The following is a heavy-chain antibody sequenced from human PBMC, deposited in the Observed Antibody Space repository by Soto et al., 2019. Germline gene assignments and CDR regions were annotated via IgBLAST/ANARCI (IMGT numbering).Heavy chain of an antibody. CDR1: DDSIKSDKCY. D-gene: IGHD3-9*01. CDR2: IYYRGNA. V-gene: IGHV4-39*01. Sequence: PSETLSLTCSVSDDSIKSDKCYWGWIRQPPGKGLERIGSIYYRGNAYYNPSLQTRVTISLDKSKSQFSLKLNSVTAADSAVYFCARLEGLATISYYFDFWGPGALVTVSS. J-gene: IGHJ4*02. CDR3: ARLEGLATISYYFDF.